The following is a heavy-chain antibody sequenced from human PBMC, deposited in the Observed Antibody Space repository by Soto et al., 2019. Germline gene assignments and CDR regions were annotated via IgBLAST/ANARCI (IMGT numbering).Heavy chain of an antibody. CDR3: SRTLSSAMEYTNFDY. Sequence: PGGSLRLSCAASGFTFGRYAMHWVRQAPGKGLEWVAVISSDGSIKYYADSVRGRFSSSRDNSKNTLYLQMNSLRAEDTAVYYCSRTLSSAMEYTNFDYWGQGTLVTVSS. CDR1: GFTFGRYA. V-gene: IGHV3-30-3*01. D-gene: IGHD5-18*01. CDR2: ISSDGSIK. J-gene: IGHJ4*02.